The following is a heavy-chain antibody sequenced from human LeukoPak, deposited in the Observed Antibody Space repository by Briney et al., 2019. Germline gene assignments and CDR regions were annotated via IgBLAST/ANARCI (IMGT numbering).Heavy chain of an antibody. J-gene: IGHJ3*02. CDR3: ARDLVQPPNHAFDI. V-gene: IGHV4-39*07. Sequence: SETLSLTCTVSGGSISSSSYYWGWIRQPPGKGLEWIGSIYYSGSTYYNPSLKSRVTISVDTSKNQFSLKLSSVTAADTAVYYCARDLVQPPNHAFDIWGQGTMVTVSS. D-gene: IGHD2-8*02. CDR2: IYYSGST. CDR1: GGSISSSSYY.